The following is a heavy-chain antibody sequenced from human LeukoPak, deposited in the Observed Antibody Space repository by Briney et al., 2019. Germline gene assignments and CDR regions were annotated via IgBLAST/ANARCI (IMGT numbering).Heavy chain of an antibody. Sequence: GGSLRLSCAASGFTFSSYWMHWVRQAPGKGLVWVSRINSDGSSTTYADSVKGRFTISRDNAKNTLYLQMNSLRAEDTAVYYCARRRIVGAYYYYYYGMDDWGQGTTVTVSS. D-gene: IGHD1-26*01. V-gene: IGHV3-74*01. J-gene: IGHJ6*01. CDR2: INSDGSST. CDR3: ARRRIVGAYYYYYYGMDD. CDR1: GFTFSSYW.